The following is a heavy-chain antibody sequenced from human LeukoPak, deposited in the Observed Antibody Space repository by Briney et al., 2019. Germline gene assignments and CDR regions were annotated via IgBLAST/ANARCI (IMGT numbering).Heavy chain of an antibody. J-gene: IGHJ4*02. V-gene: IGHV4-30-4*01. CDR1: GGSLSSGDYY. CDR3: ARCRGYYYGSGSKYYFDY. Sequence: SETLSLTCTVSGGSLSSGDYYWGWLRQPPGXXXXXXXXXXYSGSTYYNPSLKSRVTISVDTSKNQFSLKLSSVTAADTAVYYCARCRGYYYGSGSKYYFDYWGQGTLVTVSS. CDR2: XXYSGST. D-gene: IGHD3-10*01.